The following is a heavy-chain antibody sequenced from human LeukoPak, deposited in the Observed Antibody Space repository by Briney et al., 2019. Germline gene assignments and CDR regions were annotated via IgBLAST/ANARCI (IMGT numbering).Heavy chain of an antibody. Sequence: ASVKVSCKASGYTFTSYGISWVRQAPGQGLEWMGWISAYNGNTNYAQKIQGRVTMTTDTSTSTAYMELRSLRSDDTAVYYCARDRDDMTSDAFDIWGQGTMVTVSS. CDR2: ISAYNGNT. CDR3: ARDRDDMTSDAFDI. CDR1: GYTFTSYG. J-gene: IGHJ3*02. V-gene: IGHV1-18*01. D-gene: IGHD3-22*01.